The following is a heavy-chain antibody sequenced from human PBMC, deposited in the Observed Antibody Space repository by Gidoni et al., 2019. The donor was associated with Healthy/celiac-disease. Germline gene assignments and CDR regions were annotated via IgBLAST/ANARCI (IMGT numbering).Heavy chain of an antibody. CDR2: IYYSGST. CDR3: ARTRVTTFFYYYGMDV. CDR1: GGSISSYY. Sequence: QVQLQESRPGLVKPSETLSLTCTISGGSISSYYWSWIRQPPGKGLEWVGYIYYSGSTNYNPSLKSRVTISVDTSKNQFSLKLSSVTAADTAVYYCARTRVTTFFYYYGMDVWGQGTTVTVSS. V-gene: IGHV4-59*01. J-gene: IGHJ6*02. D-gene: IGHD4-17*01.